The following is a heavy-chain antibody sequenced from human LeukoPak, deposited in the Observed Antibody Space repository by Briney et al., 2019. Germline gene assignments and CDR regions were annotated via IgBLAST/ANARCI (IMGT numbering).Heavy chain of an antibody. V-gene: IGHV1-2*02. CDR1: GYTFTDYY. CDR3: ARDANIAVTGTRIGADYYYGMDV. CDR2: INPKTGST. D-gene: IGHD6-19*01. Sequence: ASVKVSCKASGYTFTDYYIHRVRQAPGPGLERMGWINPKTGSTNYQQKFQGRVTMTRDTSISTVNMELSRLRSDGTAVYYCARDANIAVTGTRIGADYYYGMDVWGQGTTVTVSS. J-gene: IGHJ6*02.